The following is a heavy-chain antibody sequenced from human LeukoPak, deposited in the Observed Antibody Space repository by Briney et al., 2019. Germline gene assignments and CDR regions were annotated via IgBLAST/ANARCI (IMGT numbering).Heavy chain of an antibody. CDR1: GFTFSSYA. CDR3: AKAWALNIAARPRSPYFDY. CDR2: LSGSGGST. J-gene: IGHJ4*02. V-gene: IGHV3-23*01. D-gene: IGHD6-6*01. Sequence: GGSLRLSCAASGFTFSSYAMSWVRQAPGKGLEWVSALSGSGGSTFYADSVKGRFIISRDNSKNTLYLQMSSLEVEDTAVYYCAKAWALNIAARPRSPYFDYWGQGTLVTVSS.